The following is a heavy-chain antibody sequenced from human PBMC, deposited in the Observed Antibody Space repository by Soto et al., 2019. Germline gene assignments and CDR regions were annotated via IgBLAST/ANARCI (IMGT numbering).Heavy chain of an antibody. J-gene: IGHJ4*02. Sequence: QITLKESGPTLVKPTQTLTLTCTFSGFSFSTSEVGVGWIRQSSGKALEWLALIYWDDDKRYSPSVKSRLTIKTNTSKSKVVLTMTTTAPVDTATYYCARSAEGGSGSFYTFDYWGQGTLVIVSS. CDR3: ARSAEGGSGSFYTFDY. CDR2: IYWDDDK. D-gene: IGHD3-10*01. V-gene: IGHV2-5*02. CDR1: GFSFSTSEVG.